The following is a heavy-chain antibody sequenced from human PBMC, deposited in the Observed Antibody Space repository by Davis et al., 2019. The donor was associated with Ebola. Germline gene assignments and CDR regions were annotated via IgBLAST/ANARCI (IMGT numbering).Heavy chain of an antibody. CDR3: ASSDYGYYYGMDV. CDR2: IYHSGST. J-gene: IGHJ6*02. Sequence: SETLSLTCAVSGGSISSSNWWSWVRQPPGKGLEWIGEIYHSGSTNYNPSLKSRVTISVDKSKNQFSLKLSSVTAADTAVYYCASSDYGYYYGMDVWGQGTTVTVSS. V-gene: IGHV4-4*02. CDR1: GGSISSSNW. D-gene: IGHD4-17*01.